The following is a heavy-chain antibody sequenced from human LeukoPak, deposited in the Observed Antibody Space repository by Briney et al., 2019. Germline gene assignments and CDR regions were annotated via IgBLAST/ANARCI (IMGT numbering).Heavy chain of an antibody. CDR3: ARGVLGYGRNDAFDI. CDR2: IHSSDSYI. Sequence: GGSLRLSCAASGFTFSSYYMNWVRQAPGKGLEWVSSIHSSDSYINYADSVRGRFTISRDNAKSSLYLQMISLRAEDTAVYYCARGVLGYGRNDAFDIWGQGTMVTVSS. CDR1: GFTFSSYY. V-gene: IGHV3-21*01. J-gene: IGHJ3*02. D-gene: IGHD4-23*01.